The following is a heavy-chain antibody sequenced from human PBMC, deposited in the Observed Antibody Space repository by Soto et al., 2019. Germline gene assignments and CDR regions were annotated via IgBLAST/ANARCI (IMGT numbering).Heavy chain of an antibody. Sequence: XXSLRLSCAASRFTFASYAMSWVRQAPGKGLEWVXAISGXRGSTYHADSXXGRFTTSXXNSKHTLYLQMNSMRAEDTAVYYCAKDLFTPDPWGQGTLVTASS. V-gene: IGHV3-23*01. CDR2: ISGXRGST. CDR1: RFTFASYA. J-gene: IGHJ5*02. CDR3: AKDLFTPDP.